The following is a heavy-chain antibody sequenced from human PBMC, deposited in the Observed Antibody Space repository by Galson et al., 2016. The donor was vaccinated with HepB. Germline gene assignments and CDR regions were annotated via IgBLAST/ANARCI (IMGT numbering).Heavy chain of an antibody. D-gene: IGHD4-11*01. CDR1: GYSFSSYW. V-gene: IGHV5-51*01. CDR2: TSPGDSDT. J-gene: IGHJ4*02. CDR3: ARRPPVTGRSGHYFDS. Sequence: QSGAEVKKPGESLKISCKGSGYSFSSYWNGWVRQMPGKGLEWMGITSPGDSDTRYSPSFQGQVTISVDKAINTAYMQWSSLKASDSGIYYCARRPPVTGRSGHYFDSWGQGTLVTVSS.